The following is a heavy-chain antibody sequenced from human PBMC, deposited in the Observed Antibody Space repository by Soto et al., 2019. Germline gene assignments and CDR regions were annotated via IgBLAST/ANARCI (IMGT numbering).Heavy chain of an antibody. CDR2: IKQDGSEK. CDR1: GFTFSEYW. V-gene: IGHV3-7*01. J-gene: IGHJ5*02. Sequence: EAQLVESGGGLVQPGGSLRVSCAVSGFTFSEYWMSWVRQAPGKGREWVAKIKQDGSEKDYVDSVKGRFTISRDNANNSLYLHMYKLRVEDTAIYYCARGGRDAYDWFDPWGQGTLVTVSS. CDR3: ARGGRDAYDWFDP. D-gene: IGHD3-16*01.